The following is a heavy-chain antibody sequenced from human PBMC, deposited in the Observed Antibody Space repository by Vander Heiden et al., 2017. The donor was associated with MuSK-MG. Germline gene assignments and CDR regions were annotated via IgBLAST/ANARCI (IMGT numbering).Heavy chain of an antibody. V-gene: IGHV1-69*01. CDR1: GGTFSSYA. D-gene: IGHD3-10*01. J-gene: IGHJ5*02. CDR2: IIPIFVTA. CDR3: ARDTPPGGWFDP. Sequence: QVQLVQSGAEVKKHGSSVKVSCKDSGGTFSSYAISWVRQAPGQGLEWMGGIIPIFVTANYAQKFQGRVTITADESTSTAYMELGSLRSEDTAVYYCARDTPPGGWFDPWGQGTLVTVSS.